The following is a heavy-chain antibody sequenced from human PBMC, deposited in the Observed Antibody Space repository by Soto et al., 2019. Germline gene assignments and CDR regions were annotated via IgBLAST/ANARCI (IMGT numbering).Heavy chain of an antibody. CDR3: AKQMGTWVDTATDF. J-gene: IGHJ4*02. V-gene: IGHV3-23*01. D-gene: IGHD1-1*01. CDR1: DFSFTHHA. Sequence: EGSLRLSCVAPDFSFTHHAMTWVRLPPGKGLQWVAALSHDGGNIYYRDSVRGRFTISRDNSKNTLYLQMHSLKAEDTAVYFCAKQMGTWVDTATDFWGQGTQVTVSS. CDR2: LSHDGGNI.